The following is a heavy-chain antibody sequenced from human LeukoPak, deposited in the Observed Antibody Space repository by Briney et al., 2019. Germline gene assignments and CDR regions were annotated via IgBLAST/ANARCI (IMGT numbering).Heavy chain of an antibody. CDR1: GFSFNNYR. CDR3: VRGPHIAATSY. CDR2: IKQDGSEK. Sequence: GGSLRLSCVASGFSFNNYRMTWVRKAPGKGLEWVANIKQDGSEKQYVDSVKGRFAISRDNAKKSLYLQINTLRAEDTAVYYCVRGPHIAATSYWGQGTLVTVSS. J-gene: IGHJ4*02. V-gene: IGHV3-7*03. D-gene: IGHD6-25*01.